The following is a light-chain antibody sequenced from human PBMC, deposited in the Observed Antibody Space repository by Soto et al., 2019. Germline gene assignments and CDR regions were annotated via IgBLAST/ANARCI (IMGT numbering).Light chain of an antibody. CDR1: QNVRSGY. CDR3: QQYVNSPYT. Sequence: EIVLTQSPGTLSLSPGERATLSCRASQNVRSGYLAWDQQKPGQAPRLLIYGASSRATGIPDRFSGSGSGTDFTLTISRLEPEDFAVYYCQQYVNSPYTFGQGTKLEIK. J-gene: IGKJ2*01. V-gene: IGKV3-20*01. CDR2: GAS.